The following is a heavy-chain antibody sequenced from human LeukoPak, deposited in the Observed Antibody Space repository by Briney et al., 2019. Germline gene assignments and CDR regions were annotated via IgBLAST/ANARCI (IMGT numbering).Heavy chain of an antibody. D-gene: IGHD1-26*01. CDR3: ANLEGGYYLYYLDY. CDR1: GDSFTNYW. V-gene: IGHV5-51*01. CDR2: IYPGDSDT. J-gene: IGHJ4*02. Sequence: GESLKISCKGSGDSFTNYWIGWVRQMPGKGREWMGIIYPGDSDTRDSPSLQGQVTLSAGKSLSTAYLPWSRLKASDTAMYYCANLEGGYYLYYLDYWGQGTLVTVSS.